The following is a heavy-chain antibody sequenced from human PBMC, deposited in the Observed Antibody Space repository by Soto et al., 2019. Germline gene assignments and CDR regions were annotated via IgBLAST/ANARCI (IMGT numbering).Heavy chain of an antibody. J-gene: IGHJ3*02. D-gene: IGHD4-17*01. Sequence: QVQLVESGGGVVQPGRSLRLSCAASGFTFSSYGMHWVRQAPGKGLEWVAVIWYDGINKYFADSVKGRFTISRKNSKNTLYLEMNTVRADDSTVYYCVREVNTVTTRDAFDILGQGTIVTVAS. V-gene: IGHV3-33*01. CDR1: GFTFSSYG. CDR3: VREVNTVTTRDAFDI. CDR2: IWYDGINK.